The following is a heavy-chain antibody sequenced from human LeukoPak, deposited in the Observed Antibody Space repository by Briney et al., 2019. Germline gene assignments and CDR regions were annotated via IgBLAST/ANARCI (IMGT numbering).Heavy chain of an antibody. CDR3: AKAPTGTAAAPYYFDF. V-gene: IGHV3-30*02. J-gene: IGHJ4*02. CDR2: IQYDGTNK. CDR1: GFTFSNYG. D-gene: IGHD6-13*01. Sequence: GGSLRLSCAPSGFTFSNYGMHWVRQAPDKGLEWVAFIQYDGTNKYYADSVKGRFTISRDNSKNTLYLQLNSLRAEDTAVYYCAKAPTGTAAAPYYFDFWGQGTLVTVSS.